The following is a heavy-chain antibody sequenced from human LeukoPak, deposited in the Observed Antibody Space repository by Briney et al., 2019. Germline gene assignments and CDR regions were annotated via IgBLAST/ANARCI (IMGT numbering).Heavy chain of an antibody. D-gene: IGHD3-16*01. CDR3: ARDGLIASNYYYYYYMDV. J-gene: IGHJ6*03. V-gene: IGHV1-69*13. Sequence: PVASVTVSCKASGGTFSSYAISWVRQAPGQGLEWMGGIIPIFGTANYAQNFQGRVTITADESTSTAYMELSSLRSEDTAVYYCARDGLIASNYYYYYYMDVWGKGTTVTVSS. CDR2: IIPIFGTA. CDR1: GGTFSSYA.